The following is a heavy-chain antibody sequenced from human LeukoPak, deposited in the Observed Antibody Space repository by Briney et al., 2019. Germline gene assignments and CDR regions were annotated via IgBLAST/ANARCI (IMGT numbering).Heavy chain of an antibody. J-gene: IGHJ4*02. V-gene: IGHV4-34*01. CDR2: INHSGST. CDR3: ARGFYYDSSGYYYVPFDY. D-gene: IGHD3-22*01. Sequence: SETLSLTCAVYGGSFSGYYWSWIRQPPGKGLEWIGEINHSGSTNYNPSLKSRVTISVDTSKNQFSLKLSSVTAADTAVYYCARGFYYDSSGYYYVPFDYWGRGTLVTVSS. CDR1: GGSFSGYY.